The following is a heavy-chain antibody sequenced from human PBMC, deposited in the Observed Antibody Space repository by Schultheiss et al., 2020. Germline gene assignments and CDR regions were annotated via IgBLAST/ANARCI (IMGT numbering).Heavy chain of an antibody. CDR2: ISYDGSNK. V-gene: IGHV3-30-3*01. J-gene: IGHJ4*02. D-gene: IGHD2-2*01. CDR1: GFTFSSYA. Sequence: WGSLRLSCAASGFTFSSYAMHWVRQAPGKGLEWVAVISYDGSNKYYADSVKGRFTISRDNSKNTLYLQMNSLRAEDTAVYYCARDGEYCSSTSCQGVVDYWGQGTLVTVSS. CDR3: ARDGEYCSSTSCQGVVDY.